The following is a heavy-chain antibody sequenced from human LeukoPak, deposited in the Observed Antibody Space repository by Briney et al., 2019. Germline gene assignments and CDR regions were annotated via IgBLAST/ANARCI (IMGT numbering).Heavy chain of an antibody. CDR3: ARDEEYSGYDKVPFDY. V-gene: IGHV3-21*01. D-gene: IGHD5-12*01. CDR2: ISSSSSYI. Sequence: GGSLRLSCAASGFTFSSYSMNWVRQAPGKGLEWVSSISSSSSYIYYADSVKGRFTISRDNAKNSLYLQMNSLRAEDTAVYYCARDEEYSGYDKVPFDYWGQGTLVTVSS. CDR1: GFTFSSYS. J-gene: IGHJ4*02.